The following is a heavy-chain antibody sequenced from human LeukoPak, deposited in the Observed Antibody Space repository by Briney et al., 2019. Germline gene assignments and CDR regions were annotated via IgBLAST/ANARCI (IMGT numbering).Heavy chain of an antibody. V-gene: IGHV3-30-3*01. CDR3: ARSSYSSSSSV. CDR2: ISLDGNNE. CDR1: GFTFRNYY. Sequence: GRSLRLSCAASGFTFRNYYMHWVRQAPGKGLEWVAVISLDGNNEYYADSVKGRFTISRDNAKNSLYLQINSLRAEDTAVYYCARSSYSSSSSVWGQGTMVTVSS. J-gene: IGHJ3*01. D-gene: IGHD6-6*01.